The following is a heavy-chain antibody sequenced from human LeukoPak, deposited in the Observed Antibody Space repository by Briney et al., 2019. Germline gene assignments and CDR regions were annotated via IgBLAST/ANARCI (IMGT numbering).Heavy chain of an antibody. CDR1: GVTVSRNY. V-gene: IGHV3-53*01. J-gene: IGHJ6*04. CDR2: IYSGGST. Sequence: GGSLRLSCAASGVTVSRNYMSWVRQAPGKGLEWVSVIYSGGSTYYADSVKGRFTISRDNSKNTLYLQMNSLRVADTAVDYCARAAAASDYDCGMDVWGKGTTVTVSS. D-gene: IGHD2-2*01. CDR3: ARAAAASDYDCGMDV.